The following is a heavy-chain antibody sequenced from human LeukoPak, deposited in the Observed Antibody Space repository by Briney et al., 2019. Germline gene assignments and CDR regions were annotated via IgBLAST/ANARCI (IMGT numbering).Heavy chain of an antibody. CDR2: ISSSSTYI. CDR1: GFTFSSYT. D-gene: IGHD3-10*01. J-gene: IGHJ4*02. V-gene: IGHV3-21*01. CDR3: ARDRSPGNFDY. Sequence: GGSLRLSCAAAGFTFSSYTMNWVRQAPGKGLEWVSSISSSSTYINYADSVKGRFTISRDNAKNSLYLQMNSLRAEDTAVYYCARDRSPGNFDYWGQGTLVTVSS.